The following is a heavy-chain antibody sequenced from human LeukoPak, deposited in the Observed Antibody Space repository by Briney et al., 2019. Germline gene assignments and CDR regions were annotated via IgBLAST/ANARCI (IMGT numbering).Heavy chain of an antibody. J-gene: IGHJ4*02. V-gene: IGHV4-59*01. CDR2: IYYRGST. D-gene: IGHD4-17*01. CDR1: GGSINSYY. Sequence: SETLSLTCTVSGGSINSYYWSWIRQPPGKGLEWIGYIYYRGSTNYNPSLKSRVTFSVDTSKNQFSLKLNSVTAADTAVYHCARGGGYGDLRYSDYWGQGTLVTVSS. CDR3: ARGGGYGDLRYSDY.